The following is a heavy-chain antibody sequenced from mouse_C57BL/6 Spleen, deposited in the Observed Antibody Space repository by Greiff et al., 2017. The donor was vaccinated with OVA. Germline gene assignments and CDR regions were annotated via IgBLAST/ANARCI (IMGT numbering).Heavy chain of an antibody. D-gene: IGHD2-3*01. CDR1: GYTFTSYW. Sequence: QVQLQQSGAELVKPGASVKMSCKASGYTFTSYWITWVKQRPGQGLEWIGDIYPGSGSTNYNEKFKSKATLTVDTSSSTAYMQLSSLASEDSAVYYCARRWLLDEDYFDYWGKGTTLTVSS. V-gene: IGHV1-55*01. CDR2: IYPGSGST. CDR3: ARRWLLDEDYFDY. J-gene: IGHJ2*01.